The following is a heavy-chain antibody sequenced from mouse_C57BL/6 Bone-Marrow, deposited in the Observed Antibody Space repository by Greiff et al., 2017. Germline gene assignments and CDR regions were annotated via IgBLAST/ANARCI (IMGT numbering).Heavy chain of an antibody. CDR2: IHPNSGST. J-gene: IGHJ2*01. V-gene: IGHV1-64*01. CDR3: ARKGITTVVVPDWFDD. D-gene: IGHD1-1*01. Sequence: QVQLQQPGAELVKPGASVKLSCKASGYTFTSYWMHWVKQRPGQGLEWIGMIHPNSGSTNYNEKFKSKATLTVDKSSSTAYMQLSSLTSEDSAVYYCARKGITTVVVPDWFDDWGQGTTLTVSS. CDR1: GYTFTSYW.